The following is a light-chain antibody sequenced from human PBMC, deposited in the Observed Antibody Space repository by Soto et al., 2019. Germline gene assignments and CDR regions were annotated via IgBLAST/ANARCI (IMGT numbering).Light chain of an antibody. V-gene: IGLV2-14*03. CDR3: TSWTTSTTMI. Sequence: QSALTQPASVSGSPGQSITTSSTGTSSDIGAYNFVSWYQQHPGKAPKLMLYDVNIRPSGVSNRFSGSKSGNTASLTISGLQAEDEADYYCTSWTTSTTMIFGGGTKVTVL. CDR1: SSDIGAYNF. CDR2: DVN. J-gene: IGLJ2*01.